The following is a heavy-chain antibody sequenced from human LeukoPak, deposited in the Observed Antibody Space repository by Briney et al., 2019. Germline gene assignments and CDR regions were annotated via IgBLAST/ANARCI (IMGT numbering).Heavy chain of an antibody. V-gene: IGHV3-23*01. CDR3: ARGLFLSGYLDAFDI. CDR2: ISGSGGRT. Sequence: GGSLRLSCAASGFTFSSYAMSWVRQAPEKGLEWVSTISGSGGRTYYADSVKGRCTISRDNSKNTLYLQMNSPRVEDTAVYYCARGLFLSGYLDAFDIWGQGTVVTVSS. D-gene: IGHD3-22*01. J-gene: IGHJ3*02. CDR1: GFTFSSYA.